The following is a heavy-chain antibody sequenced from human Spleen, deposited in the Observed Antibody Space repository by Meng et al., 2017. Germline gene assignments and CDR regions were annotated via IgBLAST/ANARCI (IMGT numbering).Heavy chain of an antibody. CDR1: GFTFSSYA. CDR2: ISYDGSNK. Sequence: GGSLRLSCAASGFTFSSYAMHWVRQAPGKGLEWVAVISYDGSNKYYADSVKGRFTISRDNSKNTLYLQMSTLRAEDTSVYYCATDTMFGADDAFDIWGQGTMVTVSS. J-gene: IGHJ3*02. D-gene: IGHD3-10*02. V-gene: IGHV3-30*04. CDR3: ATDTMFGADDAFDI.